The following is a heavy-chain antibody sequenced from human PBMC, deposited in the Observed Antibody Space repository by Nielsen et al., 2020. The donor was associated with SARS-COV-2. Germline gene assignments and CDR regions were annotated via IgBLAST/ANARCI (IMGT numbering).Heavy chain of an antibody. Sequence: GGSLRLSCKGSGYSFTSYWISWVRQMPGKGLEWMGRIDPSDSYTNYSPSFQGHVTISADKSISTAYLQWSSLKASDTAMYYCARLSISEWLARPYYYYGMDVWGQGTTVTVSS. V-gene: IGHV5-10-1*01. CDR1: GYSFTSYW. J-gene: IGHJ6*02. CDR3: ARLSISEWLARPYYYYGMDV. D-gene: IGHD6-19*01. CDR2: IDPSDSYT.